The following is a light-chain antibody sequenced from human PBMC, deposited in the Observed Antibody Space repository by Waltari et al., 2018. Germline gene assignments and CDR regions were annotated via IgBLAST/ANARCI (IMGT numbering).Light chain of an antibody. Sequence: QSALTQPASVSGSPGQSITISCTGTTSAVGAYNYVSWYQHHPGKAPKFMIYEVSNRPSGVSNRFSGSKSGNTASLTISGLQAEDEADYYCSSYTSTSTPWVFGGGTKLTVL. CDR3: SSYTSTSTPWV. J-gene: IGLJ2*01. V-gene: IGLV2-14*01. CDR2: EVS. CDR1: TSAVGAYNY.